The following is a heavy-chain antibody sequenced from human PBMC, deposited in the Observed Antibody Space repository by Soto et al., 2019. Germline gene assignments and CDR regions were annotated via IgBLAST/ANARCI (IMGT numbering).Heavy chain of an antibody. J-gene: IGHJ4*02. CDR1: GHTFTSYA. CDR3: ARGLDYGDLVYYFDY. CDR2: INAGNGNT. V-gene: IGHV1-3*01. D-gene: IGHD4-17*01. Sequence: ASVKVSCKASGHTFTSYAMHWVRQAPGQRLEWMGWINAGNGNTKYSQKFQGRVTITRATSASTAYMELSSLRSEDTAVYYCARGLDYGDLVYYFDYWGQGTLVTVSS.